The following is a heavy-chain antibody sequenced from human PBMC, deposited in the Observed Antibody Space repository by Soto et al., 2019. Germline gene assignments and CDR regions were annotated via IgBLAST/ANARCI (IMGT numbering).Heavy chain of an antibody. J-gene: IGHJ6*02. CDR2: ISSSSSYI. D-gene: IGHD3-16*01. CDR1: GFTFSSYS. Sequence: GGSLRLSCAASGFTFSSYSMNWVRQAPGKGLEWVSSISSSSSYIYYADSVKGRFTISRDNAKNSLYLQMNSQRAEDKAVYYCAREGGYYGMDVWGHWTTVTVSS. CDR3: AREGGYYGMDV. V-gene: IGHV3-21*01.